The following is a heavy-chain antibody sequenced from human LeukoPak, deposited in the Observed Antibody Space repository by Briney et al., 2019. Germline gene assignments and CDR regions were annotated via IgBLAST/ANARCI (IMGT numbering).Heavy chain of an antibody. D-gene: IGHD3-22*01. CDR2: ISAYNGNT. J-gene: IGHJ4*02. CDR3: ARHVPKTYYYDSSGFFFDY. CDR1: GYTFTSYG. Sequence: ASETVSCKASGYTFTSYGISWVRQAPGQGLEWMGWISAYNGNTNYAQKLQGRVTMTTDTSTSTAYMELRSLRSDDTAAYYCARHVPKTYYYDSSGFFFDYWGQGTLVTASS. V-gene: IGHV1-18*01.